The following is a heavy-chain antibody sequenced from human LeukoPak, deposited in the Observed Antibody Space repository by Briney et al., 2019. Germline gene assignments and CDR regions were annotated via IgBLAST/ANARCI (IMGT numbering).Heavy chain of an antibody. V-gene: IGHV3-21*01. Sequence: GGCLRLSCAASGFTFSDYAMNWVRQAPGKGLEWVSSISSSSHFIYYADSVKGRFTISRDNAKNSLYLQMNSLRAEDTAVYYCADQGVLGYWGQGTLVSVSS. CDR2: ISSSSHFI. CDR3: ADQGVLGY. D-gene: IGHD3-10*01. CDR1: GFTFSDYA. J-gene: IGHJ4*02.